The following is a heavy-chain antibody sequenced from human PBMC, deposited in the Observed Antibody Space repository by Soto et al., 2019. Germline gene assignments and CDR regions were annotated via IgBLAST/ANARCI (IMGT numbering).Heavy chain of an antibody. Sequence: VGSLRLSCAASGFTFSSYAMSWVRQAPGKGLEWVSAISGSGGSTYYADSVKGRFTISRDNSKNTLYLQMNSLRAEDTAVYYCAKDNGDCGGDCHLHFDYWGQGTLVTVSS. J-gene: IGHJ4*02. CDR3: AKDNGDCGGDCHLHFDY. CDR2: ISGSGGST. CDR1: GFTFSSYA. D-gene: IGHD2-21*02. V-gene: IGHV3-23*01.